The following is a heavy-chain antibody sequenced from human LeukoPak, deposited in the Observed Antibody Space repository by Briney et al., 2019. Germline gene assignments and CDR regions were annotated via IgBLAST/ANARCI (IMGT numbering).Heavy chain of an antibody. Sequence: SQTLSLTCVISGDRVSSSASWNCIRPSPSRGLEWLGRTYYRSKWSSEYATSVKSRITINADTSKNQFSLQLDSVIPEDTAVYSCASDADSSNEWGPFAPWGQGILVTVSS. CDR1: GDRVSSSAS. D-gene: IGHD1-26*01. J-gene: IGHJ5*02. CDR3: ASDADSSNEWGPFAP. V-gene: IGHV6-1*01. CDR2: TYYRSKWSS.